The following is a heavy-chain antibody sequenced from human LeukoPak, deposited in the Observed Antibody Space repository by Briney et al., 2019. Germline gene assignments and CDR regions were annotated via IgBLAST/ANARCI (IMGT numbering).Heavy chain of an antibody. CDR3: HDNSGTYNWFDT. CDR1: GFTFSGAA. J-gene: IGHJ5*02. Sequence: GGSLKLSCAASGFTFSGAAIHWVRQSPGKGLEWVGQIDKKDKGYATATAYAASVKGTVTISRADYINTRNLQIQSLKTTDTALYYCHDNSGTYNWFDTWGQGTLVTVSS. D-gene: IGHD1-26*01. CDR2: IDKKDKGYATAT. V-gene: IGHV3-73*01.